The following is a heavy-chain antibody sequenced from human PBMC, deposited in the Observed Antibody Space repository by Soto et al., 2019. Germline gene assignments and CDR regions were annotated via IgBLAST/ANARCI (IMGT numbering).Heavy chain of an antibody. CDR1: GGSFSGYY. CDR3: ASCLGGGPHAFDI. V-gene: IGHV4-34*01. J-gene: IGHJ3*02. D-gene: IGHD3-16*01. CDR2: INHSGST. Sequence: SETLSLTCAVYGGSFSGYYWSWIRQPPGKGLEWIGEINHSGSTNYNPSLKSRVTISVDTSKNQFSLKLSSVTAADTAVYYCASCLGGGPHAFDIWGQGTMVTVSS.